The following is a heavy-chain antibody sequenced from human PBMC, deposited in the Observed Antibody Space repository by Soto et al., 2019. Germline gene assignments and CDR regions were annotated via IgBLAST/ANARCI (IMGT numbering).Heavy chain of an antibody. CDR2: IWYDGSNK. CDR3: AREGTMVRGFDC. D-gene: IGHD3-10*01. V-gene: IGHV3-33*01. CDR1: GFTFSSYG. J-gene: IGHJ4*02. Sequence: QVQLVESGGGAVQPGRSLRLSCAASGFTFSSYGMNWVRQAPGKGLEWVALIWYDGSNKYYVDSVKGRFSISRDNSKNTLYLQMNSLRTEDTAVYYRAREGTMVRGFDCWGQGTLVTVSS.